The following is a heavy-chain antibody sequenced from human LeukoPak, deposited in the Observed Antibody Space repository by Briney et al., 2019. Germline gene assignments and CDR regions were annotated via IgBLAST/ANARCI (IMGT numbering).Heavy chain of an antibody. J-gene: IGHJ4*02. Sequence: SETLPLTCSVSGGSVTSGSYYWSWIRQPPGKGLEWIGFVFPSGNTKYNPSLKSRVTMSRDTSKNQFSLKLSSVTAADRAAYYCASHYSGFNWGIDYWGQGTLVAVSS. CDR1: GGSVTSGSYY. V-gene: IGHV4-61*01. D-gene: IGHD5-12*01. CDR2: VFPSGNT. CDR3: ASHYSGFNWGIDY.